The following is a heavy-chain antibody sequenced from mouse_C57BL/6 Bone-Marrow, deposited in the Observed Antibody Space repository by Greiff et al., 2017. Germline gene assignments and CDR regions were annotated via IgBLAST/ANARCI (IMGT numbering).Heavy chain of an antibody. J-gene: IGHJ3*01. CDR2: IYPGDGDT. V-gene: IGHV1-82*01. Sequence: VQLQQSGPELVKPGASVKISCKASGYAFSSSWLNWVKQRPGKGLAWIGRIYPGDGDTNYNGKFKGKATLTADKSSSTAYMQLSSLTSEDAAVYCCAREYPRWGDWVAYWGQGTLVTVSA. CDR1: GYAFSSSW. D-gene: IGHD5-1*01. CDR3: AREYPRWGDWVAY.